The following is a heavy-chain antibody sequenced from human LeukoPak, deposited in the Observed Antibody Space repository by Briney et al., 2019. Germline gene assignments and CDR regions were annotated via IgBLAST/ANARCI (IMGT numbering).Heavy chain of an antibody. CDR2: IYYSGST. D-gene: IGHD3-3*01. J-gene: IGHJ4*02. Sequence: SETLSLTCIVSGGSISSNYWNWIRQPPGKGLEWIGNIYYSGSTYYNPSLMSRVTISVDRSRNQFSLNLTSSTAADTAVYYCATSPKFGVVSDWGQGTLDTVSS. V-gene: IGHV4-59*01. CDR1: GGSISSNY. CDR3: ATSPKFGVVSD.